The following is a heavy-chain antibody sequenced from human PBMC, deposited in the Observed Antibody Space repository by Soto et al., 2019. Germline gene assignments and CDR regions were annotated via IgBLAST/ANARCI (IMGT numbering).Heavy chain of an antibody. CDR3: AREVVETSSLWLDP. V-gene: IGHV1-18*01. CDR1: GYRFTNHG. Sequence: ASVKVSCKASGYRFTNHGISWVRQAPGQGLEWMGWISGNDGKTKYARKFQGRVTMTTDTSTSTAYMEMNSLRHDDTAVYYCAREVVETSSLWLDPWGQGTLVTVSS. D-gene: IGHD6-6*01. CDR2: ISGNDGKT. J-gene: IGHJ5*02.